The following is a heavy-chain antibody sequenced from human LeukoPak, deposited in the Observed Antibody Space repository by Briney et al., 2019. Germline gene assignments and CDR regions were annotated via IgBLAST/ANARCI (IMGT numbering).Heavy chain of an antibody. CDR2: ISGSGGST. J-gene: IGHJ4*02. CDR3: AKASLYGSGSYHFDY. V-gene: IGHV3-23*01. CDR1: GFTFSSYA. D-gene: IGHD3-10*01. Sequence: GGSLRLSCAASGFTFSSYAMSWVRQAPGKGLEWVSAISGSGGSTYYADSVKGRFTISRDNSKNTLYLQMNSLRAEDTAVYYCAKASLYGSGSYHFDYWGQGTLVTVSS.